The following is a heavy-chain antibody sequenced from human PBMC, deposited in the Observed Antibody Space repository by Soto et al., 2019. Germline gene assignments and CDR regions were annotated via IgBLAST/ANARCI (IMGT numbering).Heavy chain of an antibody. CDR1: GYTFTGYY. CDR3: AREEGDYYYYGMDV. V-gene: IGHV1-2*04. Sequence: QVQLVQSGAEVKKPGASVKVSCKASGYTFTGYYMHWVRQAPGQGLEWMGWINPNSGGTNYAQKFQGWVTMTRDTSISTAYMELRRLRSDDTAVYYCAREEGDYYYYGMDVWGQGTTVTVSS. CDR2: INPNSGGT. J-gene: IGHJ6*02.